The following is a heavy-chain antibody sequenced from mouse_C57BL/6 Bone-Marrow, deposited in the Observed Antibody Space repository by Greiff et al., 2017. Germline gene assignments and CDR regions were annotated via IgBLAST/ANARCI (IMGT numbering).Heavy chain of an antibody. V-gene: IGHV3-6*01. D-gene: IGHD2-4*01. Sequence: EVKLMESGPGLVKPSQSLSLTCSVTGYSITSGYYWNWIRQFPGNKLEWMGYISYDGSNKYNPSLKNRISINRDTSKNQFFLKLNSVTTEDTATYYCARDRGLRRFAYWGQGTLVTVSA. CDR2: ISYDGSN. CDR3: ARDRGLRRFAY. J-gene: IGHJ3*01. CDR1: GYSITSGYY.